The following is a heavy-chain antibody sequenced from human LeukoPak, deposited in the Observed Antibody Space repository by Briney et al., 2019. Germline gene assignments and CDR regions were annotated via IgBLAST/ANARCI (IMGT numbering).Heavy chain of an antibody. D-gene: IGHD6-13*01. V-gene: IGHV3-23*01. J-gene: IGHJ3*02. CDR3: AKGQQLAYDAFDI. Sequence: PGGSLRLSCAASGFTVSSNYMSWVRQAPGKGLEWVSAISGSGGSTYYADSVKGRFTISRDNSKNTLYLQMNSLRAEDTAVYYCAKGQQLAYDAFDIWGQRTMVTVSS. CDR2: ISGSGGST. CDR1: GFTVSSNY.